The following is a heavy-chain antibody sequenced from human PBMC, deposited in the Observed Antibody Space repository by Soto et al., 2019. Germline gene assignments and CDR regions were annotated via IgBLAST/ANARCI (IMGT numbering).Heavy chain of an antibody. CDR1: GFTFSSYS. Sequence: GGSLRLSCAASGFTFSSYSMNWVRQAPGKGLEWVSSISSSSSYIYYADSVKGRFTISRDNAKNSLYLQMNSLRAEDTAVYYCARDRPTPRPGWSAMHHMDVWGKGTTVTVSS. CDR2: ISSSSSYI. D-gene: IGHD3-3*01. CDR3: ARDRPTPRPGWSAMHHMDV. V-gene: IGHV3-21*01. J-gene: IGHJ6*03.